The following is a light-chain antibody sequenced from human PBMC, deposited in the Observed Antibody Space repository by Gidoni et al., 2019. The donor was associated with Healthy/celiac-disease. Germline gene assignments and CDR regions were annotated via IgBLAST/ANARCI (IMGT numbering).Light chain of an antibody. CDR3: QQYGSSPYT. J-gene: IGKJ2*01. V-gene: IGKV3-20*01. CDR1: QSVSSSY. CDR2: GAS. Sequence: IVLTPSPGTLSLSPGERATLPCRASQSVSSSYLAWYQQKPGQAPKLLIYGASSRATGIPDRFSGSGSGTDFTLTISRLEPEDFAVYYCQQYGSSPYTFGQGTKLEIK.